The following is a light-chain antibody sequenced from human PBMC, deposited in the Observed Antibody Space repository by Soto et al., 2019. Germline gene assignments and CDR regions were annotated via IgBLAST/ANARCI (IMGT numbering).Light chain of an antibody. V-gene: IGKV3-20*01. Sequence: EIVLTQSPGTVSLSPGERATLSCRASQSVSSSYLAWYQQKPGQAPRLLIYGASTRATGIPARFSGSGSGTDFTLTISRLEPEDCAVYYCQQYGKSPGTFGQGTKVDI. J-gene: IGKJ1*01. CDR3: QQYGKSPGT. CDR2: GAS. CDR1: QSVSSSY.